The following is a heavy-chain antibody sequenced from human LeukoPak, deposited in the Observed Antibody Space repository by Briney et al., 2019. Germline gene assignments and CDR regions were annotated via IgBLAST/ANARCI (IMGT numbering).Heavy chain of an antibody. D-gene: IGHD6-19*01. CDR1: GFTVSNTF. CDR2: IYTIGTT. CDR3: ARGSGWLDY. Sequence: GGSLRLSCAASGFTVSNTFMSWVRQAPGKGLEWVSVIYTIGTTYYADSVKGRFTISRDNSKNTLYLQMNSLRAEDTAVYYCARGSGWLDYWGQGTLVTVPS. V-gene: IGHV3-53*01. J-gene: IGHJ4*02.